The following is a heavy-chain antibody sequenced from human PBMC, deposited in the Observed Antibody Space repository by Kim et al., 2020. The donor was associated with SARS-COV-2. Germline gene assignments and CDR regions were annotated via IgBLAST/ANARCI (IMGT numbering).Heavy chain of an antibody. CDR2: ISSSSSTI. D-gene: IGHD1-26*01. V-gene: IGHV3-48*01. J-gene: IGHJ4*02. Sequence: GGSLRLSCAASGFTFSSYSMNWVRQAPGKGLEWVSYISSSSSTIYYADSVKGRFTISRDNAKNSLYLQMNSLRAEDTAVYYCARLYSGYWGQGTLVTVSS. CDR3: ARLYSGY. CDR1: GFTFSSYS.